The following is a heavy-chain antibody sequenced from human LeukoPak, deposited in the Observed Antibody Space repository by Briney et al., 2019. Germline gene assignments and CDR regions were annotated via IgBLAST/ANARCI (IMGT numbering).Heavy chain of an antibody. CDR1: GGSISSSSYY. CDR2: IYYSGST. V-gene: IGHV4-39*01. CDR3: ARSVVPAAPVWFDP. J-gene: IGHJ5*02. Sequence: KSSETLSLTCTVSGGSISSSSYYWGWIRQPPGKGLEWIGSIYYSGSTYYNPSLKSRVTISVDTSKNQFSLKLSSVTAADTAVYYCARSVVPAAPVWFDPWGQGTLVTVSS. D-gene: IGHD2-2*01.